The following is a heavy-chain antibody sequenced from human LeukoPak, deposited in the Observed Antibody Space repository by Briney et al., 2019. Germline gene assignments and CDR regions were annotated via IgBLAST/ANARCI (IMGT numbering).Heavy chain of an antibody. Sequence: PRGSLRLSCAASGFTFSSYAMSWVRQAPGKGLEWVSSISSSGRNTYYSDSVKGRFTISRDNSKNTLYLQMSSLRAEDTAVYYCAKRDRPCSGDCSAPYYFDYWGQGTLVTVSS. CDR3: AKRDRPCSGDCSAPYYFDY. CDR1: GFTFSSYA. CDR2: ISSSGRNT. V-gene: IGHV3-23*01. J-gene: IGHJ4*02. D-gene: IGHD2-21*02.